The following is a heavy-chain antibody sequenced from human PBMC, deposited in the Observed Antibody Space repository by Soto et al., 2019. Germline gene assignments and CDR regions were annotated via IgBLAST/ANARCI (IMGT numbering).Heavy chain of an antibody. V-gene: IGHV1-18*01. D-gene: IGHD2-15*01. Sequence: QVQLVQSGGEVKKPGASVKISCKASGYTFIRFGINWVRQVPGQGPEWMGWISPYNGDTNYAQKFQDRVTMTTDTPTSTAYMELRSLRSDDTAVYYCAVRYCIVDVCLTPGVFDTDVWGHGTTVIVSS. CDR2: ISPYNGDT. J-gene: IGHJ6*02. CDR1: GYTFIRFG. CDR3: AVRYCIVDVCLTPGVFDTDV.